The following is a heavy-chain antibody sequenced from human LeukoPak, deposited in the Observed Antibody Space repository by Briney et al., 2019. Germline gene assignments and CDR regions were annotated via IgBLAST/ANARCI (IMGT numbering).Heavy chain of an antibody. CDR3: ARASPADVNL. CDR2: IRGDGIVT. V-gene: IGHV3-74*01. CDR1: EFTFSNYW. Sequence: GGSLRLSCVASEFTFSNYWIHWVRQAPGKGLVWVSRIRGDGIVTNYADSVEGRFTVSRDNAKNTVHLQMNSLRDDDTAVYYCARASPADVNLWGRGTLVTVSS. J-gene: IGHJ2*01.